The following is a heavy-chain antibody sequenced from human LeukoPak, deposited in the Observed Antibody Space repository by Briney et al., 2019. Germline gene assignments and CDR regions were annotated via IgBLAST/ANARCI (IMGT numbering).Heavy chain of an antibody. CDR1: GSTFSSYA. V-gene: IGHV4-38-2*01. D-gene: IGHD3-16*01. CDR3: ARGARYYYYMDV. J-gene: IGHJ6*03. CDR2: IYYSGST. Sequence: GSLRLSCAASGSTFSSYAMSWVRQAPGKGLEWIGSIYYSGSTYYNPSLKSRVTISVDTSKNQFSLKLSSVTAADTAVYYCARGARYYYYMDVWGKGTTVTVSS.